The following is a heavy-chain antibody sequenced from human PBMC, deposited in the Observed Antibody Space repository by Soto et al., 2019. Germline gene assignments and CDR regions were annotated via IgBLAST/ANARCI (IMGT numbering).Heavy chain of an antibody. D-gene: IGHD1-26*01. CDR1: GGSISSSSYY. CDR3: ARLQGDAVGATGWYYYGMDV. J-gene: IGHJ6*02. CDR2: IYYSGST. Sequence: PSETLSLTCTVSGGSISSSSYYWGWIRQPPGKGLEWIGSIYYSGSTYYNPSLKSRVTISVDTSKNQFSLKLSSVTAADTAVYYCARLQGDAVGATGWYYYGMDVWGQGTTVTVS. V-gene: IGHV4-39*01.